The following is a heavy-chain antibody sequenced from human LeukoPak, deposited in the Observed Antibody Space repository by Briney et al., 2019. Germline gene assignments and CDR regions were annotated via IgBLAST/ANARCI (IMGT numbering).Heavy chain of an antibody. D-gene: IGHD2/OR15-2a*01. Sequence: ASVKVSCKXSGYSFTTYGTNWVRQAPGQGLEWMGWITAYNGNTNYAHKFQGRFTMTTDTYTRTAYMELRGLKSNDTAVYYCARGVSNRWADFWGQGTLVTVSS. CDR3: ARGVSNRWADF. CDR1: GYSFTTYG. J-gene: IGHJ4*02. V-gene: IGHV1-18*01. CDR2: ITAYNGNT.